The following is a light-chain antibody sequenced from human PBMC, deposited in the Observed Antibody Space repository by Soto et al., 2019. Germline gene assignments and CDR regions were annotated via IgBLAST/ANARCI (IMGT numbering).Light chain of an antibody. V-gene: IGKV3-11*01. Sequence: EIVLTQSPATLSLSPGERATLSCRASQSVSSYLAWYQQKPGQAPRLLIYDASNRATGIPARFSGSGSGTDFTLTISSLEPEDFATYYCQQHDGRPTWTFGQGTRLEI. CDR3: QQHDGRPTWT. CDR2: DAS. J-gene: IGKJ5*01. CDR1: QSVSSY.